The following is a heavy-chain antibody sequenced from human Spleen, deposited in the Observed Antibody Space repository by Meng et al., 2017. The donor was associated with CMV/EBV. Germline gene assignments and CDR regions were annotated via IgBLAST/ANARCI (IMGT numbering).Heavy chain of an antibody. J-gene: IGHJ6*02. Sequence: GESLKISCAASGFTFSDYYMSWIRQAPGKGLEWVSYISSSGSTIYYADSVKGRFTISRDNAKNALYLQMNSLRAEDTAVYYCARPFYYDFWSGYYVSGLAAPYGMDVWGQGTTVTVSS. CDR1: GFTFSDYY. CDR3: ARPFYYDFWSGYYVSGLAAPYGMDV. CDR2: ISSSGSTI. V-gene: IGHV3-11*04. D-gene: IGHD3-3*01.